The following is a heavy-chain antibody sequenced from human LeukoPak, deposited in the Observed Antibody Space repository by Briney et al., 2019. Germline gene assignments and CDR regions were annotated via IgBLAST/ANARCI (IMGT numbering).Heavy chain of an antibody. V-gene: IGHV3-74*01. Sequence: GGSLRLSCEASGITFNNYWLHWVRQAPGKGLVWVSRVDTDGSGTIYADSVKGRFTVSRDNAKNTLYLQMISLRAEDTAVYYCARGGYSSGLAYWGQGILVTVSS. D-gene: IGHD6-19*01. J-gene: IGHJ4*02. CDR3: ARGGYSSGLAY. CDR1: GITFNNYW. CDR2: VDTDGSGT.